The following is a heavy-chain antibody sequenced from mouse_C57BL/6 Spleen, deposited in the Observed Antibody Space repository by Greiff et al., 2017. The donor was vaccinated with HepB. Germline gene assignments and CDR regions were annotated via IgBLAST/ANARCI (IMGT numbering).Heavy chain of an antibody. J-gene: IGHJ1*03. D-gene: IGHD2-5*01. CDR2: IYPGDGDT. CDR3: ARGDAYYSNPYWYFDV. CDR1: GYAFSSYW. Sequence: QLQQSGAELVKPGASVKISCKASGYAFSSYWMNWVKQRPGKGLEWIGQIYPGDGDTNYNGKFKGKATLTADKSSSTAYMQLSSLTSEDSAVYFCARGDAYYSNPYWYFDVWGTGTTVTVSS. V-gene: IGHV1-80*01.